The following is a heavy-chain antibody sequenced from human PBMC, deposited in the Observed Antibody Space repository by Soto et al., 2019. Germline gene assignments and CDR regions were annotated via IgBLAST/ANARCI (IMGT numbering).Heavy chain of an antibody. J-gene: IGHJ4*02. CDR1: GGTFRCYY. Sequence: KTSETLSLTCAAYGGTFRCYYWSWIRQSPGKGLEWIGEINHSGSSISNPSLKSRVTISVDTSKNQFSLKLRSVTAADTAAYYCARVISXIVEVHRDAPDKYYFDSWSQGTLVTVSS. D-gene: IGHD2-15*01. V-gene: IGHV4-34*01. CDR2: INHSGSS. CDR3: ARVISXIVEVHRDAPDKYYFDS.